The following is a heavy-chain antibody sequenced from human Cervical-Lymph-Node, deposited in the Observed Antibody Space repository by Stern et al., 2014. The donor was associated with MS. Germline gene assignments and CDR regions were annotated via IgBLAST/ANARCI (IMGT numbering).Heavy chain of an antibody. CDR3: VHIQYDDVLTGYPADS. Sequence: EESGPALVKPTQTLTLTCTFSGFSLSTSGVGVGWIRQPPGKALEWLALIYWDDDYRYRPSLKTRLTITKDTSKNQVVLTMTNMDPVDTATYYCVHIQYDDVLTGYPADSWGQGTLVTVSS. CDR2: IYWDDDY. CDR1: GFSLSTSGVG. J-gene: IGHJ4*02. D-gene: IGHD3-9*01. V-gene: IGHV2-5*02.